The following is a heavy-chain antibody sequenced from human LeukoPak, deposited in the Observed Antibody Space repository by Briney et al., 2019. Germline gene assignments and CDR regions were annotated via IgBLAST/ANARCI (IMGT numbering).Heavy chain of an antibody. CDR1: GYSFSSYW. V-gene: IGHV5-51*01. CDR2: IYPGDSGT. J-gene: IGHJ3*02. D-gene: IGHD3-3*01. Sequence: GESLKISCKGSGYSFSSYWIGWVRQMPGKGLESMAIIYPGDSGTRYSPSFQGQVTISADKSITTAYLQWSSLKASDTAMYYCARPRTISPHDAFDIWGQGTMVTVSS. CDR3: ARPRTISPHDAFDI.